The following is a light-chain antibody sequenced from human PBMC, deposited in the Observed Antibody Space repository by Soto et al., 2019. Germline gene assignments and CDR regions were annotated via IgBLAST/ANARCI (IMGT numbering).Light chain of an antibody. CDR2: DVS. CDR1: SSDVGAYNF. V-gene: IGLV2-14*03. CDR3: SSYTSSSTQV. J-gene: IGLJ1*01. Sequence: QSALTQPASESGYRGQSITISCTGTSSDVGAYNFVSWYQQHPGKLPKLMIFDVSRRPSGVSDRFSGSKSGNTASLTISGLQAEDEGDYYCSSYTSSSTQVFGSGTKLTVL.